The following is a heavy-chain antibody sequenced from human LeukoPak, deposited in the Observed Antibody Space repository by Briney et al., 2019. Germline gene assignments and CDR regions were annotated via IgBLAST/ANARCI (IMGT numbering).Heavy chain of an antibody. D-gene: IGHD5-12*01. J-gene: IGHJ4*02. CDR1: GFTFSSYS. Sequence: GGSLRLSCAASGFTFSSYSMNWVRQAPGKGLEWVSYISSSSSTVYYADSVKGRFTISRDNAKNSLYLQMNSLRAEDTAVYYCARDLRLAAVERNRRDWGQGTLVAVSS. CDR2: ISSSSSTV. V-gene: IGHV3-48*04. CDR3: ARDLRLAAVERNRRD.